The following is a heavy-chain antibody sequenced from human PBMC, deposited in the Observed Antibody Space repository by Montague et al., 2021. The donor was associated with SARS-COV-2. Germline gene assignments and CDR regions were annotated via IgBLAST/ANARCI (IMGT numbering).Heavy chain of an antibody. D-gene: IGHD3-3*01. V-gene: IGHV4-34*01. CDR1: SGSISDYY. J-gene: IGHJ3*01. CDR3: ARGQVTISGLLIFGSAAGGLDV. CDR2: INHTGSA. Sequence: SETLSLTCAVYSGSISDYYWRWVRQPPGKGLEWIGEINHTGSASYNPSLKSRVTLSKDTSKNQFSLKLKSLTAADTAVYYCARGQVTISGLLIFGSAAGGLDVWGQGTSVTVSS.